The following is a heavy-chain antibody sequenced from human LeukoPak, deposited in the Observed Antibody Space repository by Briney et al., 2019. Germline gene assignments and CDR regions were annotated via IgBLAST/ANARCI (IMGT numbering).Heavy chain of an antibody. CDR1: GFTFSSYW. V-gene: IGHV3-74*01. CDR3: AKDQGLLLWFGETPGGMDV. Sequence: GGSLRLSCAASGFTFSSYWMHWVRQAPGKGLVWVSRINSDGSSTSYADSVKGRFTISRDNAKNTLYLQMNSLRAEDTAVYYCAKDQGLLLWFGETPGGMDVWGQGTTVTVSS. J-gene: IGHJ6*02. CDR2: INSDGSST. D-gene: IGHD3-10*01.